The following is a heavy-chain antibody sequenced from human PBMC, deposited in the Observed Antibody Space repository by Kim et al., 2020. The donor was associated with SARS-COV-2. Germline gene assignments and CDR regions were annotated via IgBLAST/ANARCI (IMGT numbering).Heavy chain of an antibody. CDR1: GGTLSSFA. CDR2: IIPIFGTS. J-gene: IGHJ4*02. Sequence: SVKVSCKASGGTLSSFAISWVRQTPGQGLEWLGGIIPIFGTSNYAQNFQGRVTITADESTSTAYMELSSLRSEDTAVYYCAKQYDSSGYYWGFDYWGQGTLVTVSS. D-gene: IGHD3-22*01. CDR3: AKQYDSSGYYWGFDY. V-gene: IGHV1-69*13.